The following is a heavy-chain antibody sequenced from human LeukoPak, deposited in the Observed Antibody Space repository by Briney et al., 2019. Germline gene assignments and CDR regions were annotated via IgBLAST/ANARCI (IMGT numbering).Heavy chain of an antibody. V-gene: IGHV4-31*11. CDR2: IYYSGST. D-gene: IGHD3-22*01. Sequence: SETLSLTCAVYGGSFSGYYWSWIRQHPGKGLEWIGYIYYSGSTYYNPSLKSRVTISVDTSKNQFSLKLSSVTAADTAVYYCARTRRSMIVVVFDYWGQGTLVTVSS. CDR3: ARTRRSMIVVVFDY. CDR1: GGSFSGYY. J-gene: IGHJ4*02.